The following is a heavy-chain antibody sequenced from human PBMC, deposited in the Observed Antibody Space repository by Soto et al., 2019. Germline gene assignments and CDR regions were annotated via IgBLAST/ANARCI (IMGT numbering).Heavy chain of an antibody. D-gene: IGHD4-17*01. J-gene: IGHJ4*02. Sequence: ASETLSLTCAVSGGSISRGGYSWSWIRQPPGKGLEWIGYMYHSGSTYYNPSLKSRVTISIDRSKNQFSLKLSSVTAADTAVYYCARDNEDYGDYAFAYWGQGTLVTVSS. CDR3: ARDNEDYGDYAFAY. CDR2: MYHSGST. CDR1: GGSISRGGYS. V-gene: IGHV4-30-2*01.